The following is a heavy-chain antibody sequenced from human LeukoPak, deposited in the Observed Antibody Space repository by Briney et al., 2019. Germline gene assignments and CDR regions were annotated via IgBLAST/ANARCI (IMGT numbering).Heavy chain of an antibody. CDR2: VYSGGRS. Sequence: SETLSLTCTVSGGSVSNGDYFWTWIRLPPGKGLEWIGYVYSGGRSYYNPSLKTRVTISVDTSKNQFSLNLNSVTAADTAVYYCARDGGDYSPIDYWGQGTLVTVSS. V-gene: IGHV4-30-4*01. D-gene: IGHD4-17*01. CDR3: ARDGGDYSPIDY. CDR1: GGSVSNGDYF. J-gene: IGHJ4*02.